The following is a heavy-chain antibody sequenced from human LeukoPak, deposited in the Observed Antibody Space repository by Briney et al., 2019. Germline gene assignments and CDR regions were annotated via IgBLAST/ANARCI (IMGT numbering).Heavy chain of an antibody. CDR1: GFTFSSYS. CDR2: ISSRSSYI. D-gene: IGHD2-2*01. V-gene: IGHV3-21*01. CDR3: ARGSSTHEEYYFDY. Sequence: PGGSLRLSCAASGFTFSSYSMNWVRQAPGKGLEWVSSISSRSSYIYYADSVKGRFTISRDNAKNSLYLQMNSLRAEDTAVYYCARGSSTHEEYYFDYWGQGTLVTVSS. J-gene: IGHJ4*02.